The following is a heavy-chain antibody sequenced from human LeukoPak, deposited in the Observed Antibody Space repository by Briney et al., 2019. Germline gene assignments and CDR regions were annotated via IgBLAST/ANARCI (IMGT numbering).Heavy chain of an antibody. CDR1: GGSFSGYY. V-gene: IGHV4-34*01. CDR3: ARLGWGAPPYYYYYMDV. J-gene: IGHJ6*03. CDR2: INHSGST. D-gene: IGHD1-26*01. Sequence: SETLSLTCAVYGGSFSGYYWSWIRQPPGKGLEWIGEINHSGSTNYNPSLKSRVTISVDTSKNQFSLKLSSVTAADTAVYYCARLGWGAPPYYYYYMDVWGKGTTVTISS.